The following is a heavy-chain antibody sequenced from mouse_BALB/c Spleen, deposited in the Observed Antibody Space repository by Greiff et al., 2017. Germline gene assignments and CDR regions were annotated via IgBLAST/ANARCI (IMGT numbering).Heavy chain of an antibody. J-gene: IGHJ1*01. CDR3: VYYGNYDWYFDV. Sequence: VQLQQSGPGLVKPSQSLSLTCTVTGYSITSDYAWNWIRQFPGNKLEWMGYISYSGSTSYNPSLKSRISITRDTSKNQFFLQLNSVTTEDTATYYGVYYGNYDWYFDVWGAGTTVTVSS. CDR1: GYSITSDYA. CDR2: ISYSGST. V-gene: IGHV3-2*02. D-gene: IGHD2-1*01.